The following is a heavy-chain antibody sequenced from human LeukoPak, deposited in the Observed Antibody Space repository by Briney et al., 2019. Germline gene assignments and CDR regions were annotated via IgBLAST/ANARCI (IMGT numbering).Heavy chain of an antibody. CDR3: ARGPMTVGASPFDY. Sequence: SETLSLTCAVYGGSFSGYYWSWIRQPPGKGLEWIGEINHSGSTNYNPSLKSRVTISVDTSKNQFSLKLSSVTAADTAVYYCARGPMTVGASPFDYWGQGTLVTVSS. V-gene: IGHV4-34*01. CDR1: GGSFSGYY. CDR2: INHSGST. D-gene: IGHD1-26*01. J-gene: IGHJ4*02.